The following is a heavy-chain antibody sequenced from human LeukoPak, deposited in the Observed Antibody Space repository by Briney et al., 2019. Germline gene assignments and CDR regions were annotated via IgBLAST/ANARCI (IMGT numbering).Heavy chain of an antibody. CDR1: GYTFTGYY. J-gene: IGHJ6*02. Sequence: ASVKVSCKASGYTFTGYYMHWVRQAPGQGLEWMGWINPNSGGTNYAQKFQGRVTVTRDTSISTAYMELSRLRSDDTAVYYCARSFPARRYYYYGMDVWGQGTTVTVSS. V-gene: IGHV1-2*02. CDR3: ARSFPARRYYYYGMDV. CDR2: INPNSGGT. D-gene: IGHD6-6*01.